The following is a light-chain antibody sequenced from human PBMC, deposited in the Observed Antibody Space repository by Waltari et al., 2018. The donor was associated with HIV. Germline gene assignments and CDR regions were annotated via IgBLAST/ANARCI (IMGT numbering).Light chain of an antibody. CDR2: GAS. CDR3: QQYHNWPRT. Sequence: IVMTQSPATLSVSPGEKVTLSCRASQSVSSNLAWYQQKPGQAPGLLHYGASTRAAGIPARFSGSGAGREFTLSISSLQSEDFAVYYCQQYHNWPRTFGQGTKVEI. CDR1: QSVSSN. V-gene: IGKV3-15*01. J-gene: IGKJ1*01.